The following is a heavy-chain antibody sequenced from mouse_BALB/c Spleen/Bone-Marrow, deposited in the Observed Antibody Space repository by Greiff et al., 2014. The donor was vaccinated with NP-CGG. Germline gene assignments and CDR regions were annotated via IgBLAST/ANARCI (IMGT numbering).Heavy chain of an antibody. J-gene: IGHJ1*01. Sequence: VQLQQSGAELVKPEASVKLSCTASGFNIKDTYMHWVKQRPEQGLEWIGRIDPANGNTKYDPKFQGKATITADTSPNTAYLQLSSLTSEDTAVYYCASYRYAWYFDVWGAGTTVTVSS. CDR2: IDPANGNT. D-gene: IGHD2-14*01. CDR3: ASYRYAWYFDV. CDR1: GFNIKDTY. V-gene: IGHV14-3*02.